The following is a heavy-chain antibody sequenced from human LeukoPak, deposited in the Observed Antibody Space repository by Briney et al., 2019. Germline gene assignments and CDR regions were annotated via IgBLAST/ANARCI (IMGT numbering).Heavy chain of an antibody. CDR3: ARDPLDISRWTNAFDI. D-gene: IGHD2-2*03. V-gene: IGHV3-30-3*01. J-gene: IGHJ3*02. Sequence: PGGSLRLSCAASGFHFVNYGFHWVRPAPVKALAWVAFISYNGNQKYVYSVKGRFTISRDNSKNTLYLQVNGLRPEDTAVYYCARDPLDISRWTNAFDIWGQGTMVSVSS. CDR1: GFHFVNYG. CDR2: ISYNGNQ.